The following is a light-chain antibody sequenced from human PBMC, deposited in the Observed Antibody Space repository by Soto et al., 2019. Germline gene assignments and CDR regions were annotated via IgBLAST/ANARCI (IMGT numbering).Light chain of an antibody. Sequence: EIVLTQSPATLSLSPGERATLSCRASQGVTSKLAWYQQKPGQAPRLLIYGASTRATGIPARFSGSGSGTEFTLTISSLQSEDFAVYFCQQYNNWPPITFGQGTRLEIK. CDR2: GAS. J-gene: IGKJ5*01. CDR3: QQYNNWPPIT. V-gene: IGKV3-15*01. CDR1: QGVTSK.